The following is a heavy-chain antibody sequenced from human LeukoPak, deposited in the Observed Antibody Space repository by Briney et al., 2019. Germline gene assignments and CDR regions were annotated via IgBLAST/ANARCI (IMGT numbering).Heavy chain of an antibody. D-gene: IGHD3-16*02. CDR2: ISGSGGST. J-gene: IGHJ6*03. V-gene: IGHV3-23*01. Sequence: GGSLRLSCVVSGFTFSTYGMSWVRQAPGKGLEWVSAISGSGGSTYYADSVKGRFTISRDNSKNTLYLQMNSLRAEDTAVYYCVKVSPSRPTEYDSVWETYRYYYYYYMDVWGTGTTVTISS. CDR3: VKVSPSRPTEYDSVWETYRYYYYYYMDV. CDR1: GFTFSTYG.